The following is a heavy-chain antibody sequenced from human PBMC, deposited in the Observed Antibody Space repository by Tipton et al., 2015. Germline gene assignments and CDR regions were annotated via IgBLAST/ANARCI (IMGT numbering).Heavy chain of an antibody. CDR1: GGSFSDYY. Sequence: GLVKPSETLSLTCTVSGGSFSDYYWSWIRQSPGEGLEWIGYIYYSGSTNYNPSLRSRVAMSMDTSKNQFSLKLSSVTAADTAVYYCARFRYYGSGTERGYFHGLDVWGQGTTVTVSS. D-gene: IGHD3-10*01. CDR3: ARFRYYGSGTERGYFHGLDV. V-gene: IGHV4-59*01. J-gene: IGHJ6*02. CDR2: IYYSGST.